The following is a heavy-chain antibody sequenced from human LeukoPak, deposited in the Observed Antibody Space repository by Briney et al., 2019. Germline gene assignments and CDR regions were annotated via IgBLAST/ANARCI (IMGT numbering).Heavy chain of an antibody. CDR2: IYHTGST. Sequence: SETLSLTCTVSGYSINSFYWGWIRQTPGKGLEWIGSIYHTGSTYYNPSLKSRVTISIDMSKNQFSLKLNSVTATDTAVYFCAGKYYYDGTGYFYVDYWGQGALVTVSS. D-gene: IGHD3-22*01. CDR3: AGKYYYDGTGYFYVDY. J-gene: IGHJ4*02. CDR1: GYSINSFY. V-gene: IGHV4-38-2*02.